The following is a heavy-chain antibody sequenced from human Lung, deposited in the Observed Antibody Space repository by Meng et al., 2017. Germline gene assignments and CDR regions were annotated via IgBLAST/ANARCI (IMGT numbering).Heavy chain of an antibody. CDR2: IRSTGDST. J-gene: IGHJ5*02. Sequence: VQLRDAGGGLLQPGGSLGPACAASGLTFTAFSMTWVRQAPGKGLEWVSTIRSTGDSTFYPDSVKGRFIVSRDNSKNTLYLQMNSLRAEDTAIYYCAKEAAMASWGQGTLVTVSS. CDR3: AKEAAMAS. D-gene: IGHD5-18*01. CDR1: GLTFTAFS. V-gene: IGHV3-23*01.